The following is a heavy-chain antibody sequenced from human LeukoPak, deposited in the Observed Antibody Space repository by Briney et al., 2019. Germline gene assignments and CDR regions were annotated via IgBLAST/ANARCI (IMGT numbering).Heavy chain of an antibody. V-gene: IGHV3-48*01. CDR3: ARDPGAVAGLFDY. Sequence: GGPLRLSCAASGFTFSSHSMNWVRQAPGKGLEWVSYISSSSSTIYYADSVKGRFTISRDNAKNSLYLQMNSLRAEDTAVYYCARDPGAVAGLFDYWGQGTLVTVSS. J-gene: IGHJ4*02. CDR1: GFTFSSHS. D-gene: IGHD6-19*01. CDR2: ISSSSSTI.